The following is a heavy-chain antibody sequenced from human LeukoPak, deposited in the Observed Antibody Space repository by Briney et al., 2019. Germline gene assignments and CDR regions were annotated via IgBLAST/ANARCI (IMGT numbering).Heavy chain of an antibody. D-gene: IGHD6-13*01. Sequence: GGSLRLSCAASGFTFSGYYMSWSRRAPGKGPEWVSYISTSGDTIYYADSVKGRFTISRDNAKNSLYLQMNSLRAEDTAVNYCARGWGSSWYYFDYWGQGTLVTVSS. CDR2: ISTSGDTI. V-gene: IGHV3-11*01. J-gene: IGHJ4*02. CDR1: GFTFSGYY. CDR3: ARGWGSSWYYFDY.